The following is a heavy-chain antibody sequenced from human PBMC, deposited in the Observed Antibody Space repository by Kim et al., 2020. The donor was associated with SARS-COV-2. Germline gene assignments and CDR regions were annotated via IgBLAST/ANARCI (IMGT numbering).Heavy chain of an antibody. Sequence: GGSLRLSCAASGFTFSSYGMNWVRQAPGKGLEWVAGIWCNGSSKYYADSVKGRFTISRDNPKNTLYLQMNSLRAEDTAVYYCARDFSGYSTSSSGFDIWGQGTMVTVSS. CDR1: GFTFSSYG. V-gene: IGHV3-33*08. CDR2: IWCNGSSK. D-gene: IGHD6-6*01. CDR3: ARDFSGYSTSSSGFDI. J-gene: IGHJ3*02.